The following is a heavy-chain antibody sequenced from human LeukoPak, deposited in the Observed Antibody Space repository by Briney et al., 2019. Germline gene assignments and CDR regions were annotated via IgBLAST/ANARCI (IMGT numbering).Heavy chain of an antibody. CDR2: IRYDGSNK. CDR3: AKPSAPQLLSSFDY. D-gene: IGHD2-2*01. J-gene: IGHJ4*02. CDR1: GFTFSSYG. V-gene: IGHV3-30*02. Sequence: GGSLRLSCAASGFTFSSYGMHWVRQAPGKGLEWVAFIRYDGSNKYYADSVKGRFTISRDNSKNTLYLQMNSLRAEDTAVYYCAKPSAPQLLSSFDYWGQGTLVTVSS.